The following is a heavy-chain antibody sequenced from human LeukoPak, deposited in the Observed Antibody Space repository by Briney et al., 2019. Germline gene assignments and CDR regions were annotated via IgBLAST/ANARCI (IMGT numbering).Heavy chain of an antibody. J-gene: IGHJ1*01. V-gene: IGHV4-4*02. CDR3: ARNPGY. CDR1: GGSISSSHW. CDR2: IYHSGGT. D-gene: IGHD1-14*01. Sequence: PSETLSLTCVVSGGSISSSHWWNWVRQPPGKGLEWIGEIYHSGGTNYNSSLKTRVTISVDKSKNQFSLILSSATAADTAVYYCARNPGYWGQGILVTVSS.